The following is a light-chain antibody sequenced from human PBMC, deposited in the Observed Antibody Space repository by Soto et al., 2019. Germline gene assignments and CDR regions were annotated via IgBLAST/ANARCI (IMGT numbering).Light chain of an antibody. V-gene: IGKV3-15*01. CDR2: GAS. CDR3: QLYDNWPWT. CDR1: QTISGT. Sequence: EIVMSQSPATVSVTPGGRATLSCRASQTISGTLAWYQQKPGQAPRLLIHGASTRAPGFPARFSGSGSGTDFTLTISSLQSEDFAVYYCQLYDNWPWTFGQGTKV. J-gene: IGKJ1*01.